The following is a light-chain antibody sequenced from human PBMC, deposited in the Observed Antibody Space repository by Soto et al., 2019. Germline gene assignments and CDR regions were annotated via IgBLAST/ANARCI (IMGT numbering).Light chain of an antibody. V-gene: IGLV1-40*01. CDR1: SSNIGAGYD. Sequence: QSVLTQPPSVSGAPGQRVTISCTGSSSNIGAGYDVHWYQQLPGTAPKLLIYGNSNRPSGVPDRFSGSKSGTSASLAITGLQAADEADYYCQSYDSSLSVPLFGGGTKLTVL. CDR3: QSYDSSLSVPL. J-gene: IGLJ2*01. CDR2: GNS.